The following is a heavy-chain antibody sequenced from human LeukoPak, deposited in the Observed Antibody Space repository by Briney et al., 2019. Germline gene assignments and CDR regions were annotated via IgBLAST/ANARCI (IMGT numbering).Heavy chain of an antibody. J-gene: IGHJ5*01. CDR2: IYTSGST. D-gene: IGHD1-26*01. CDR1: GGPISSYY. V-gene: IGHV4-4*07. Sequence: PSETLSLTCTVSGGPISSYYWSWIRQPAGKGLEGIGRIYTSGSTNYNPSLKSRGTISVDTSKNQFSLKLSSVTAAATAVYSCARGGVGATNIDSCGPRTLGTVSP. CDR3: ARGGVGATNIDS.